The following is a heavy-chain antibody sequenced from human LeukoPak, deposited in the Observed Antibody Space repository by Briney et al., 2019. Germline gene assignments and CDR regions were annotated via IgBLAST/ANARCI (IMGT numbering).Heavy chain of an antibody. CDR1: GGTFSSYA. D-gene: IGHD1-26*01. CDR3: ATPLVVGATTPFDY. Sequence: SVTVSCKASGGTFSSYAISWVRQAPGQGLEWMGGIIPIFGTANYAQKFQGRVTITADESTSTAYMELSSLRSEDTAVYYCATPLVVGATTPFDYWGQGTLVTVSS. J-gene: IGHJ4*02. CDR2: IIPIFGTA. V-gene: IGHV1-69*13.